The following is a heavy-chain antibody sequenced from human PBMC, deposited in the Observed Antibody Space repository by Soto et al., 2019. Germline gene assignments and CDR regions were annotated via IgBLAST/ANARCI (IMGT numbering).Heavy chain of an antibody. CDR1: GFTFSSYW. CDR2: IKQDGGEG. CDR3: ARDPWPHAFDI. Sequence: EVQLVESGGDLVQPGGSLRLSCAASGFTFSSYWMSRVRQAPGKGLEWVANIKQDGGEGYYVDSVRGRFTISRDNVKNSLYLQMHSLRADDTAVYYCARDPWPHAFDIWGQGTVVIVSS. J-gene: IGHJ3*02. V-gene: IGHV3-7*03.